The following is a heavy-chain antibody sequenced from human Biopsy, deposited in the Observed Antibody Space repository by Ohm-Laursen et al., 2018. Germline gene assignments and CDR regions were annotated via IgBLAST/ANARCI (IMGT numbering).Heavy chain of an antibody. J-gene: IGHJ5*02. V-gene: IGHV1-69*13. D-gene: IGHD4-17*01. CDR2: IIPLFGAP. Sequence: GASVKVSCKVSGAIFSNYAITWVRQAPGQGLEWMGGIIPLFGAPNYAQKFQGRLTITADESKSTTYMELSSLRSEDTAVYYCARPAQIYGDSPFDPWGQGTLVTVSS. CDR3: ARPAQIYGDSPFDP. CDR1: GAIFSNYA.